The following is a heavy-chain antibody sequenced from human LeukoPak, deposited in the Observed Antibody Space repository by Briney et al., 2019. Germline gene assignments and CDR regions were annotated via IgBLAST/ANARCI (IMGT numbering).Heavy chain of an antibody. CDR3: ARGPTFGCSGGSCYGDY. CDR1: GGSIRSYY. J-gene: IGHJ4*02. V-gene: IGHV4-59*12. Sequence: SETLSLTCTVSGGSIRSYYWSWIRQPPGKGLEWIGYIYDSGSTNYSPSLKSRVTISVDTSKNQFSLKLSSVTAADTAVYYCARGPTFGCSGGSCYGDYWGQGTLVTVSS. CDR2: IYDSGST. D-gene: IGHD2-15*01.